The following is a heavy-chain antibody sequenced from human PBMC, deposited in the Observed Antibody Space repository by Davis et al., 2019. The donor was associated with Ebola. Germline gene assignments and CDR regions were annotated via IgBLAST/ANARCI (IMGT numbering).Heavy chain of an antibody. V-gene: IGHV4-61*08. CDR3: ARGLRSSSWYENGY. J-gene: IGHJ4*02. D-gene: IGHD6-13*01. CDR2: IYYSGST. CDR1: GGSISSGGYS. Sequence: MPSETLSLTCAVSGGSISSGGYSWTWIRQPPGKGLEWIGYIYYSGSTDYNPSLRGRVTISLDMSKNQFSLRLKSVTAADTAVYYCARGLRSSSWYENGYWGQGTLVTVSS.